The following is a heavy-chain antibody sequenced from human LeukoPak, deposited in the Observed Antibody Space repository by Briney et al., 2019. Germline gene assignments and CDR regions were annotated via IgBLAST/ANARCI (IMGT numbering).Heavy chain of an antibody. D-gene: IGHD3-22*01. CDR3: ARDERYDSSGYPFDY. Sequence: ASVKVSCKASGGTFSSYAISWVRQAPGQGLEWMGWINPNSGGTNYAQKFQGRVTMTGDTSISTAYMELSRLRSDDTAVYYCARDERYDSSGYPFDYWGQGTLVTVSS. CDR1: GGTFSSYA. CDR2: INPNSGGT. V-gene: IGHV1-2*02. J-gene: IGHJ4*02.